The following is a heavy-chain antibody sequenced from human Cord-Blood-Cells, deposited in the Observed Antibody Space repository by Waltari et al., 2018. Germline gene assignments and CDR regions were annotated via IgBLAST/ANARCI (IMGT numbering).Heavy chain of an antibody. CDR2: FDPEDGET. CDR1: GYTLTELS. V-gene: IGHV1-24*01. Sequence: QVQLVQSGAEVKKPGASVKVSCKVSGYTLTELSMHWVRPAHGKGLEWMGGFDPEDGETIYAQKFQGRVTMTEDTSTDTAYMELSSLRSEDTAVYYCATDRRDGYNYGDAFDIWGQGTMVTVSS. D-gene: IGHD5-12*01. J-gene: IGHJ3*02. CDR3: ATDRRDGYNYGDAFDI.